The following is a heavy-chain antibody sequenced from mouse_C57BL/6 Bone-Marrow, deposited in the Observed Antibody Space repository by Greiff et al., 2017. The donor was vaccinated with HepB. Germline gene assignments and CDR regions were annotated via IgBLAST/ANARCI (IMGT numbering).Heavy chain of an antibody. CDR3: TTWRLRFDY. CDR2: IDPENGDT. V-gene: IGHV14-4*01. D-gene: IGHD2-4*01. Sequence: VQLQQPGAELVRPGASVKLSCTASGFNIKDDYMHWVKQRPEQGLEWIGWIDPENGDTEYASKFQGKATITADTSSNTAYLQLSSLTSEDTAVYYCTTWRLRFDYWGQGTTLTVSS. J-gene: IGHJ2*01. CDR1: GFNIKDDY.